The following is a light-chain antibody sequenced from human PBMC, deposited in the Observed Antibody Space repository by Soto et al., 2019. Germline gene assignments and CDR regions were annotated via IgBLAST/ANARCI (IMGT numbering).Light chain of an antibody. CDR2: GNS. CDR1: SSNIGAGYD. CDR3: QSYDSSLSGSGV. J-gene: IGLJ2*01. Sequence: QSVLTQPPSVSGAPGQRVTISCTGSSSNIGAGYDVHWYQQLPGTAPKRLIYGNSNRPSGVPDRFSGSKSGTSASLAITGLQAEDEAEYYCQSYDSSLSGSGVFGGGTKVTVL. V-gene: IGLV1-40*01.